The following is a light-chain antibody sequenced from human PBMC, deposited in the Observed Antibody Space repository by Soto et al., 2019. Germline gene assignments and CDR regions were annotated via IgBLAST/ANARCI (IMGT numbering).Light chain of an antibody. Sequence: QSVLTQPASVSGSPGQSITISCTGTSSDVCGYNYVSWYQQHPGKAPKLMIYDVSNRPSGVSNRFSGSKSGNTASLTISGLQAEDEADYYCSSFTSSTTPVFGGGTKVTV. CDR2: DVS. V-gene: IGLV2-14*01. CDR3: SSFTSSTTPV. CDR1: SSDVCGYNY. J-gene: IGLJ2*01.